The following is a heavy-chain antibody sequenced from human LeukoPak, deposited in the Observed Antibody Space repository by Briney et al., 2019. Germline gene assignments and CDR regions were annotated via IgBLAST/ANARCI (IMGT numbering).Heavy chain of an antibody. CDR1: GFTFDDYA. D-gene: IGHD3-10*01. V-gene: IGHV3-43D*04. J-gene: IGHJ4*02. Sequence: GGSLRLSCAASGFTFDDYAMHWVRQAPGKGLEWVSLISWDGGSTYYADSVKGRFTISRDNSKNSLYLQMNSLRAEDTALYYCAKDFYYYGSGSHDYWGQGTLVTVSS. CDR2: ISWDGGST. CDR3: AKDFYYYGSGSHDY.